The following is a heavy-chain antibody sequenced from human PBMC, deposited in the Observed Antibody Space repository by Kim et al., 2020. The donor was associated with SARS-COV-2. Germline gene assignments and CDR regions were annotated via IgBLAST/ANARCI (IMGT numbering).Heavy chain of an antibody. Sequence: SVKVSCKASGGTFSSYAISWVRQAPGQGLEWMGGIIPIFGTANYAQKFQGRVTITADESTSTAYMELSSLRSEDTAVYYCARGPIAVAPIHPDYYYGMDVWGQGTTVTVSS. CDR2: IIPIFGTA. CDR3: ARGPIAVAPIHPDYYYGMDV. J-gene: IGHJ6*02. V-gene: IGHV1-69*13. CDR1: GGTFSSYA. D-gene: IGHD6-19*01.